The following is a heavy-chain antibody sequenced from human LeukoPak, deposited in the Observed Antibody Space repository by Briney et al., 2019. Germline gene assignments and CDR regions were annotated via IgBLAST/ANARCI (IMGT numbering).Heavy chain of an antibody. D-gene: IGHD6-13*01. Sequence: SVKVSCKASGGTFSSYAISWVRQAPGQGLEWMGRIIPIFGTANYAQKFQGRVTITTDESTSTAYMELSSLRSEDTAVYYCARDHNVAATGRGFDPWGQGTLVTVSS. CDR2: IIPIFGTA. V-gene: IGHV1-69*05. CDR1: GGTFSSYA. J-gene: IGHJ5*02. CDR3: ARDHNVAATGRGFDP.